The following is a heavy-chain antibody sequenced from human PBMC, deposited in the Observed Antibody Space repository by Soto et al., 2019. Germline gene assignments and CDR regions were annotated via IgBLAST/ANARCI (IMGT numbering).Heavy chain of an antibody. Sequence: QVLVVQSGAEARKPGASVKVSCKASGYTFISYDINWVRQATGQGLEWMGWMNPRTGNAGYAQKFQGRVSMTRNTSINTAYMELSNLRSDDTAVYYCARGVGSGSGWFDPWGQGTLVTVSS. D-gene: IGHD6-25*01. CDR2: MNPRTGNA. J-gene: IGHJ5*02. CDR3: ARGVGSGSGWFDP. CDR1: GYTFISYD. V-gene: IGHV1-8*01.